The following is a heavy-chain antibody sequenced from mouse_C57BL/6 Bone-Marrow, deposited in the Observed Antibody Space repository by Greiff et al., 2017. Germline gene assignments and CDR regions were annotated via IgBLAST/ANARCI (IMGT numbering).Heavy chain of an antibody. J-gene: IGHJ2*01. Sequence: VQLQQSGAELVRPGASVKLSCTASGFNIKDDYIHWVKQRPEQGLEWIGWIDPEIGDTEYASKFQGKATITSYTSSSTAYLQLISLTSEATAVYYCSSFDGNYFDFWGQGTPLTVAS. CDR3: SSFDGNYFDF. CDR2: IDPEIGDT. D-gene: IGHD2-3*01. CDR1: GFNIKDDY. V-gene: IGHV14-4*01.